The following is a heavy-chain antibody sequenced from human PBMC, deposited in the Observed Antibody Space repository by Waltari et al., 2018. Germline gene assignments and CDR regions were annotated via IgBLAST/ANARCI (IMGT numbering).Heavy chain of an antibody. CDR1: EFIVRNNY. J-gene: IGHJ3*01. CDR3: AILGAYLGAFEV. V-gene: IGHV3-53*02. CDR2: IYAGGGS. Sequence: EVQLVETGGALIHPGGSLRLSCAASEFIVRNNYMAWVRQAPGKGLEWVSVIYAGGGSDSADSVRGRFTISRDNSKNTLYLEMNALRPDDTAVYYCAILGAYLGAFEVWGRGTMVTVSS. D-gene: IGHD3-16*01.